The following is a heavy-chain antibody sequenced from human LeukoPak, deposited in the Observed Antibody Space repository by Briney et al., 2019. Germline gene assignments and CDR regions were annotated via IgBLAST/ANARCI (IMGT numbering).Heavy chain of an antibody. Sequence: ASVKVSCKASGYTFTSYGNSWVRQAPGQGLEWMGWISAYNGNTNYAQKLQGRVTMTTDTSTSTAYMELRSLRSDDTAVYYCARYGYSGYDYHYYGMDVWGQGTTVTVSS. CDR2: ISAYNGNT. J-gene: IGHJ6*02. D-gene: IGHD5-12*01. CDR3: ARYGYSGYDYHYYGMDV. CDR1: GYTFTSYG. V-gene: IGHV1-18*01.